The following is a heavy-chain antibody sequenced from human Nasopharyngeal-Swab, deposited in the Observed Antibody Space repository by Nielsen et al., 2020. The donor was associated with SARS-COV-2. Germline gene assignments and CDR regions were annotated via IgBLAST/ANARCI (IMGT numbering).Heavy chain of an antibody. D-gene: IGHD1-26*01. Sequence: GESLKISCAASGFTFSSYAMHWVRQAPGKGLEWVAVISYDGSNKYYADSVKGRFTISRDNSRNTLYLQMNSLRTEDTALYYCAKDPSYSYDWFDPWGQGTLVTVSS. V-gene: IGHV3-30*04. CDR2: ISYDGSNK. CDR1: GFTFSSYA. CDR3: AKDPSYSYDWFDP. J-gene: IGHJ5*02.